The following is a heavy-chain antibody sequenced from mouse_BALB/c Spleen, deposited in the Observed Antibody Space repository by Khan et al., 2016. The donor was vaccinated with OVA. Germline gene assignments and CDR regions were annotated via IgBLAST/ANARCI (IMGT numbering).Heavy chain of an antibody. CDR1: GYTFTNYG. V-gene: IGHV9-3-1*01. CDR2: INTYTGEP. J-gene: IGHJ3*01. CDR3: ARSNGNYWFAY. Sequence: QSGPELKKPGETVKISCKASGYTFTNYGMNWVKQAPGKGLKWMGWINTYTGEPTYADDFKGRFAFSLETSANTAYLQINNLKNEDTATYFCARSNGNYWFAYWGQGTLVTVSA. D-gene: IGHD2-1*01.